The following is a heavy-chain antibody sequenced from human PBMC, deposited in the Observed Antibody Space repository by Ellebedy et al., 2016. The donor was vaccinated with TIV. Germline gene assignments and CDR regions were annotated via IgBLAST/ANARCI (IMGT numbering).Heavy chain of an antibody. D-gene: IGHD5-24*01. CDR2: ISSDGRNK. Sequence: GGSLRLSCAASGFTFSSYAMHWVRQAPGKGLEWVTVISSDGRNKYYADSVKGRFTISRDNSKKKLYLQMNSLRAEDTGVYYCARSRWLQPDYDFWGQGTLVTVSS. J-gene: IGHJ4*02. CDR3: ARSRWLQPDYDF. CDR1: GFTFSSYA. V-gene: IGHV3-30*04.